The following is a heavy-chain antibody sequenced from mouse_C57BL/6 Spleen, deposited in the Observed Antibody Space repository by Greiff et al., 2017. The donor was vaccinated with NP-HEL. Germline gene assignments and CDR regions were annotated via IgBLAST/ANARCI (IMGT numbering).Heavy chain of an antibody. CDR3: AREVEYGSTWYFDV. Sequence: DVKLQESGPELVKPGASVKMSCKASGYTFTDYNMYWVKQSHGKSLEWIGYINPNNGGTSYNQKFKGKATLTVNKSSSTAYMELRSLTSEDSAVYYCAREVEYGSTWYFDVWGTGTTVTVSS. V-gene: IGHV1-22*01. CDR2: INPNNGGT. J-gene: IGHJ1*03. D-gene: IGHD1-1*01. CDR1: GYTFTDYN.